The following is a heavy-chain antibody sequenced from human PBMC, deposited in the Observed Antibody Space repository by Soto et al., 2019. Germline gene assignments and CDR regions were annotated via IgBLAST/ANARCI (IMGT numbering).Heavy chain of an antibody. Sequence: PSETLSLTCAVYGGSFSGYYWSWIRQPPGKGLEWIGEINHSGSTNYNPSLKSRVTISVDTSKNQFSLKLSSVTAADTAVYYCARGGGSGYYDPLDYWGQGTLVTVSS. V-gene: IGHV4-34*01. CDR1: GGSFSGYY. J-gene: IGHJ4*02. D-gene: IGHD3-22*01. CDR2: INHSGST. CDR3: ARGGGSGYYDPLDY.